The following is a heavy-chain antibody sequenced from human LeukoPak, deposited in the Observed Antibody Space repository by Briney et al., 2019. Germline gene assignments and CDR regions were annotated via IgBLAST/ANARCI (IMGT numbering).Heavy chain of an antibody. V-gene: IGHV1-69*13. CDR1: GGTFSSYA. D-gene: IGHD4-23*01. Sequence: SVKVSCKASGGTFSSYAISWVRQAPGQGLEWMGGIIPIFGTANYAQKFQGRVTITADESTSTAYMELSSLRSEDTAVYYCARGGTVVTPPSDAFDIWGQGTMVTVSS. CDR2: IIPIFGTA. CDR3: ARGGTVVTPPSDAFDI. J-gene: IGHJ3*02.